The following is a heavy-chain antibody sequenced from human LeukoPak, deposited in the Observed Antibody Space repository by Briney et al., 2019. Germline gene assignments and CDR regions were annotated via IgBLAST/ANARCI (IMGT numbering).Heavy chain of an antibody. CDR3: ARQSSGPTADFDY. J-gene: IGHJ4*02. CDR2: IYPGDSDT. D-gene: IGHD6-19*01. Sequence: GESLQISCQGSGYSFTSYWIGWVRQMPGKGLEWMGIIYPGDSDTRYSPSFQGQVTISADKSISTAYLQWSSLEASDTAMYYCARQSSGPTADFDYWGQGTLVTVSS. V-gene: IGHV5-51*01. CDR1: GYSFTSYW.